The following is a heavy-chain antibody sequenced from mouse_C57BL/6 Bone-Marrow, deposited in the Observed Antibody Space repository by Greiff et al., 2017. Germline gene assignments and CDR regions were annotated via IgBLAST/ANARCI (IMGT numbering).Heavy chain of an antibody. Sequence: VQLQQSGTVLARPGASVKMSCKTSGYTFTSYWMHWVKQRPGQGLEWIGAIYPGNSDTSYNQKFKGKAKLTAVTSASTAYMELSSLTNEDSAAYYCTPGYGSSPGYYWGQGTTLTVSS. D-gene: IGHD1-1*01. V-gene: IGHV1-5*01. J-gene: IGHJ2*01. CDR3: TPGYGSSPGYY. CDR1: GYTFTSYW. CDR2: IYPGNSDT.